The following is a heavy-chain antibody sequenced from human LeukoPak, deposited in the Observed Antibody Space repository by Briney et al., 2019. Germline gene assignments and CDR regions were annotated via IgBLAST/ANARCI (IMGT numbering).Heavy chain of an antibody. J-gene: IGHJ6*02. V-gene: IGHV1-2*02. D-gene: IGHD4-23*01. CDR2: INPNSGGT. Sequence: ASVKVSCKASGYTFTGYSMHWVRHAPGQGLEWMGWINPNSGGTNYAQRFQARVTMTRDTSINTAYMELNRLRSDDTAVYYCARGSTVVPNYYYYGMDVWGQGTTVTVSS. CDR3: ARGSTVVPNYYYYGMDV. CDR1: GYTFTGYS.